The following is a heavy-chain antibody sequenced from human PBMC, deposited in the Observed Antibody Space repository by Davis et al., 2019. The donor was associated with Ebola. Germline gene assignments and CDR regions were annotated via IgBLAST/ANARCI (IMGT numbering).Heavy chain of an antibody. CDR1: GYTFTTYG. CDR3: ARGSFGDYVFDH. D-gene: IGHD4-17*01. J-gene: IGHJ4*02. V-gene: IGHV1-18*01. Sequence: AASVKVSCKSSGYTFTTYGISWVRQAPGQGLERVGSITTYNGNTYYAQKFQGRVTLTTDTSTSTAYMDVRGLRSDDSAVYYCARGSFGDYVFDHWGQGTLVTVSS. CDR2: ITTYNGNT.